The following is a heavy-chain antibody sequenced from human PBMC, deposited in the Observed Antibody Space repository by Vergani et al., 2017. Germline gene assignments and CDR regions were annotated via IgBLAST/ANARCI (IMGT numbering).Heavy chain of an antibody. CDR2: INNDGHT. V-gene: IGHV4-34*02. Sequence: QVQLQQWGAGVVKPSGTLSLTCAVFGKSFSSFYWSWIRQPPGKGLEWIGEINNDGHTNYNPALESRVTMSNDTAKKQFSLNLMSVTAADTAMYYWAVRPRVNLVGGEIVTKRTCDYWSQGSLVTVSS. CDR3: AVRPRVNLVGGEIVTKRTCDY. CDR1: GKSFSSFY. J-gene: IGHJ4*02. D-gene: IGHD3-10*01.